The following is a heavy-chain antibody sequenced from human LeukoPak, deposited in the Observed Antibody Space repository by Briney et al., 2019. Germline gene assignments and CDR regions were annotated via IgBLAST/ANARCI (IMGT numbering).Heavy chain of an antibody. V-gene: IGHV3-7*03. CDR1: GFTFSSSW. CDR2: IQQDGSDK. J-gene: IGHJ4*02. CDR3: ARSFGYYYDSSGYYNY. Sequence: GGSLRLSCAASGFTFSSSWMSWVRQAPGKGLEWVANIQQDGSDKYYVDSVKGRFTISRDNAKNSLYLQMNSLRAEDTAVYYCARSFGYYYDSSGYYNYWGQGTLVTVSS. D-gene: IGHD3-22*01.